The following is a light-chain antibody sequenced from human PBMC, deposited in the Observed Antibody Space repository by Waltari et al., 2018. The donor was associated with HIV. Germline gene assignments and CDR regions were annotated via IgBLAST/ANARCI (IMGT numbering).Light chain of an antibody. CDR1: QSVTRNY. CDR2: GAS. Sequence: GEGATLSCRASQSVTRNYLAWYQQKSGQTPRLLIYGASSTATGIPDRFSGSGSGTDFTLTISRLEPEDFAVYYCQQYGNSPRTFGQGTKLEIK. V-gene: IGKV3-20*01. CDR3: QQYGNSPRT. J-gene: IGKJ2*01.